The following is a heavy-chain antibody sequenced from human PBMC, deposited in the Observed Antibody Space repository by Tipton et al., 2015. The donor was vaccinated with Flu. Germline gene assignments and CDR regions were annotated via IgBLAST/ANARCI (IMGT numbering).Heavy chain of an antibody. CDR3: AKESTLATYHYYYYNGMDV. CDR1: GFTFNDYA. CDR2: ITWNSGDI. D-gene: IGHD5-12*01. Sequence: SLRLSCAASGFTFNDYAMYWVRQGPGKGLEWVSGITWNSGDIEYADSVKGRFTISRDNAKNSLYLQMNSLRAEDTAIYFCAKESTLATYHYYYYNGMDVWGQGTTVTVSS. V-gene: IGHV3-9*01. J-gene: IGHJ6*02.